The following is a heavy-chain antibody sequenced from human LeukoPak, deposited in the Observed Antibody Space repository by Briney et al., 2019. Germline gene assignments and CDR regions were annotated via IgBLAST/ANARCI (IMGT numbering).Heavy chain of an antibody. V-gene: IGHV1-18*01. J-gene: IGHJ6*02. D-gene: IGHD6-13*01. CDR1: GYSFTNYG. Sequence: ASVKVSCKAAGYSFTNYGISWVRQAPGQGLEWMGWISPYNGNKKYAPNLQGRVTLSTDTSTGSAYMELRSLRSDDTAVYYFAKDGTLGITAGAYDHHHYGMDVWGQGTTVTVSS. CDR2: ISPYNGNK. CDR3: AKDGTLGITAGAYDHHHYGMDV.